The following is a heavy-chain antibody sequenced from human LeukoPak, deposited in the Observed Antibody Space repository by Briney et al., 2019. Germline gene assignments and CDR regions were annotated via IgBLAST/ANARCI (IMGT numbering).Heavy chain of an antibody. CDR2: ISSDGSST. J-gene: IGHJ4*02. V-gene: IGHV3-74*01. CDR3: AKQITFGGVIVPVGDY. CDR1: GFTFTSYA. Sequence: GGSLRLSCAASGFTFTSYAMSWVRQAPGKGLVWASRISSDGSSTSFADSVKGRFTISRDNAENTLYLHMNSLRAEDTAVYYCAKQITFGGVIVPVGDYWGQGTLVTVSS. D-gene: IGHD3-16*02.